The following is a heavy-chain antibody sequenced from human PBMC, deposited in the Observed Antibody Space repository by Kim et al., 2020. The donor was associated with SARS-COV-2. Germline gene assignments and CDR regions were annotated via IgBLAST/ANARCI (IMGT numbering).Heavy chain of an antibody. Sequence: SETLSLTCAVYGGSFSGYYWSWIRQPPGKGLEWIGEINHSGSTNYNPSLKSRVTISVDTSKNQFSLKLSSVTAADTAVYYCARGDRGKYSSSWYGPFRSYGMDVWGQGTTVTVSS. J-gene: IGHJ6*02. D-gene: IGHD6-13*01. CDR3: ARGDRGKYSSSWYGPFRSYGMDV. CDR2: INHSGST. CDR1: GGSFSGYY. V-gene: IGHV4-34*01.